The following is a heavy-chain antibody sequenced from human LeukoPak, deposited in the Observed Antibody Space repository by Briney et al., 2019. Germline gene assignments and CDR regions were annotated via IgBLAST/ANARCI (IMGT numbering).Heavy chain of an antibody. J-gene: IGHJ4*02. Sequence: ETLSLTXTVSGGSISSYYWSWIRQPPGKGLEWIGYISYSGSTNYNPSLKSRVTISVDTSKNHFSLRLSSVTAADTAVYYCARQLMGAAAPVDYWGQGTLVTVSS. CDR1: GGSISSYY. V-gene: IGHV4-59*08. CDR3: ARQLMGAAAPVDY. CDR2: ISYSGST. D-gene: IGHD1-26*01.